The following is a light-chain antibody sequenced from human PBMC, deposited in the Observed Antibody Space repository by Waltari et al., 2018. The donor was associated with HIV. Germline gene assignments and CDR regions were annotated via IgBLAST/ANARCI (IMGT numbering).Light chain of an antibody. CDR2: GDS. CDR3: QSYDNTLSGSRV. V-gene: IGLV1-40*01. J-gene: IGLJ3*02. CDR1: TPTIGSNHD. Sequence: SVLMQPPSVSGAPGQRVTISCTGNTPTIGSNHDCHWYQHFQGTAPKLLIYGDSIRPSGVPDRFSGSKAGTSASLAITGLQAEDEGYYYCQSYDNTLSGSRVFGGGTKVTVL.